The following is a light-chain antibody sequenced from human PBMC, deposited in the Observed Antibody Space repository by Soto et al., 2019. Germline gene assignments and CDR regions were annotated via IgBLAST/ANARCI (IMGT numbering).Light chain of an antibody. CDR3: QQFHRYPWT. CDR1: QSISGL. CDR2: TAS. V-gene: IGKV1-5*03. Sequence: DIQMTQSPSTLSASVGDRVTITCRSSQSISGLLAWYQQKPGKAPKLLIYTASTLESGVPFRFSGSGSGTEFALTISSLQPDDFPTYYCQQFHRYPWTFGQGTKVEIK. J-gene: IGKJ1*01.